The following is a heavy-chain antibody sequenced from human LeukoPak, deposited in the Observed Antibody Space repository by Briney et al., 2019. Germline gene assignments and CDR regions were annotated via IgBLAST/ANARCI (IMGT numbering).Heavy chain of an antibody. CDR1: GGTFSSYA. CDR2: IIPIFGTA. CDR3: ARDSPQYSSTYNWFDP. V-gene: IGHV1-69*05. J-gene: IGHJ5*02. Sequence: GSSVKVSCKASGGTFSSYAISWVRQAPGQGLEWMGGIIPIFGTANYAQKFQGRVTITTDESTSTAYMELSSLRSEDTAVYYCARDSPQYSSTYNWFDPWGQGTLVTVSS. D-gene: IGHD6-19*01.